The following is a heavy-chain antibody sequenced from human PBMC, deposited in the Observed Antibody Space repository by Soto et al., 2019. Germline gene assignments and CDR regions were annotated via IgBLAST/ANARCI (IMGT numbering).Heavy chain of an antibody. J-gene: IGHJ4*02. CDR1: GFTFSDYY. CDR3: AHRQTYCGGNCYSGFDY. CDR2: ISSSSSYT. V-gene: IGHV3-11*03. D-gene: IGHD2-21*02. Sequence: GGSLRLSCAASGFTFSDYYMSWIRQAPGKGLEWVSYISSSSSYTNYADSVKGRFTISRDNAKNSLYLQMTNMDPVDTATYYCAHRQTYCGGNCYSGFDYWGQGTLVTVSS.